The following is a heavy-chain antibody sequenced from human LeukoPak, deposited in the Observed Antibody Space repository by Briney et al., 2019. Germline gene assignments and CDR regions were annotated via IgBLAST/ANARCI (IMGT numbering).Heavy chain of an antibody. J-gene: IGHJ4*02. CDR3: AREGPSMVRGAKGYFDY. V-gene: IGHV3-30-3*01. CDR1: GFTFSSYA. Sequence: GGSLRLSCAASGFTFSSYAMHWVRQAPGKGLEWVAVISYDGSNKYYADSVKGRFTISRDNSKNTLYLQMNSLRAEDTAVYYCAREGPSMVRGAKGYFDYWGQGTLVTVSS. CDR2: ISYDGSNK. D-gene: IGHD3-10*01.